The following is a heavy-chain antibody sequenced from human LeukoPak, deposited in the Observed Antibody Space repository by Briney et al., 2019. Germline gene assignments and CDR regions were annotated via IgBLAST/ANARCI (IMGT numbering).Heavy chain of an antibody. V-gene: IGHV4-30-4*01. J-gene: IGHJ3*02. Sequence: SETLSLTCTVSGGSISSGDYYWSWIRQPPGKGLEWIGYIYYSGSTYYNPSLKSRVTISVDTSKNQFSLKLSSVTAADTAVYYCARDRVTRTSLRYFDWFYYQGDAFDIWGQGTMVTVSS. D-gene: IGHD3-9*01. CDR3: ARDRVTRTSLRYFDWFYYQGDAFDI. CDR2: IYYSGST. CDR1: GGSISSGDYY.